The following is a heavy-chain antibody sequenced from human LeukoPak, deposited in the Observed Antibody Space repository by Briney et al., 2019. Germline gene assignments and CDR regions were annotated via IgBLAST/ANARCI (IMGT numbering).Heavy chain of an antibody. CDR3: ARWRGGSVWFDP. J-gene: IGHJ5*02. Sequence: ASVKVSCKASGYTFTSYYIHWVRQAPGQGLEWMGIINPSGGSSTYAQKFHARVTMTRDTSTSTVYMELSSLRSEDTAVYFCARWRGGSVWFDPWGQGTLVTVS. CDR1: GYTFTSYY. V-gene: IGHV1-46*01. CDR2: INPSGGSS. D-gene: IGHD2-15*01.